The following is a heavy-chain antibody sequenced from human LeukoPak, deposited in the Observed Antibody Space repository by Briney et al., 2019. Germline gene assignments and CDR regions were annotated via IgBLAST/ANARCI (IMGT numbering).Heavy chain of an antibody. CDR2: IYSGGST. Sequence: GGSLRLSCAASGFTVSSNYMSWVRQAPGKGLEWVPVIYSGGSTYYADSVKGRFTISRDNSKNTLYLQMNSLRAEDTAVYYCARGSYGSGSLFDYWGQGTLVTVSS. D-gene: IGHD3-10*01. CDR3: ARGSYGSGSLFDY. CDR1: GFTVSSNY. J-gene: IGHJ4*02. V-gene: IGHV3-53*01.